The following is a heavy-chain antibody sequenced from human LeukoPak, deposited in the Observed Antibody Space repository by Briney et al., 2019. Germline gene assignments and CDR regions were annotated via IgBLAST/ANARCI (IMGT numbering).Heavy chain of an antibody. D-gene: IGHD3-9*01. V-gene: IGHV1-69*13. Sequence: GASVTVSFTASGGTFSIYAISWVRQAPGQGLEWMGGIIPIFGTANYAQKFQGRVTITADESTSTAYMELSSLRSEDTAVYYCATYYDILTGYYRWGQGTLVTVSS. CDR3: ATYYDILTGYYR. CDR2: IIPIFGTA. J-gene: IGHJ4*02. CDR1: GGTFSIYA.